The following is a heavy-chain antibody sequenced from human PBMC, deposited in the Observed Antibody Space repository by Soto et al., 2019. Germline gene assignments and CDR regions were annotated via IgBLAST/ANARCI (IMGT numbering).Heavy chain of an antibody. CDR1: GGSISSSSYY. J-gene: IGHJ4*02. CDR2: IYYSGST. CDR3: ARSSGWYGWIDY. D-gene: IGHD6-19*01. V-gene: IGHV4-39*01. Sequence: QLQLQESGPGLVKPSETLSLTCTVSGGSISSSSYYWGWIRQPPGKGLEWIGSIYYSGSTYYNPSLKSRVTISVDTSKNQFSLKLSSVTAADTAVYYCARSSGWYGWIDYWGQGTLVTVSS.